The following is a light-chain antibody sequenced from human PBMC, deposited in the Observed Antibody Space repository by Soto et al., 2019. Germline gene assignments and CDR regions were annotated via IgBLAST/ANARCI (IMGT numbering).Light chain of an antibody. CDR2: GTS. J-gene: IGKJ1*01. CDR3: QQYSCSLRT. V-gene: IGKV3-20*01. CDR1: QGVGSSY. Sequence: ELVLTQSPGTLSLSPGERSTLSCRASQGVGSSYLAWYQEKTGQAPRXXIYGTSNRATGIPDRFSVISSGTDCTLTLSRLEPEDRTVYYGQQYSCSLRTFGQGTKVETK.